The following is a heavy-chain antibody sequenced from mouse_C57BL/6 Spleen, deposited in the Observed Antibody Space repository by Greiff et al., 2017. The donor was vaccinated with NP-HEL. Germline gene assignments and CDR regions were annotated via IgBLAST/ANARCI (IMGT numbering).Heavy chain of an antibody. CDR2: IYPGDGDT. D-gene: IGHD1-1*01. J-gene: IGHJ2*01. Sequence: QVQLQQSGPELVKPGASVKISCKASGYAFSSSWMNWVKQRPGQGLEWIGRIYPGDGDTNYNGKFKGKATLTADKSSSTAYMQLSSLTSEDSAVYFCARLYTTVVTFDYWGQGTTLTVSS. CDR1: GYAFSSSW. CDR3: ARLYTTVVTFDY. V-gene: IGHV1-82*01.